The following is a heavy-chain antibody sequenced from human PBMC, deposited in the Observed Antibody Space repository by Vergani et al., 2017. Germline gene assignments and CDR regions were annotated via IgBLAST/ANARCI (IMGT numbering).Heavy chain of an antibody. Sequence: EVQLVETRGGLIQPGGSLRLSCAASGFTFSSYAMSWVRQAPGKGLEWVSAISGSGGSTYYADSVKGRFTISRDNSKNTLYLQMNSLRAEDTAVYYCARGVPNYGDYSDAFDIWGQGTMVTVSS. CDR2: ISGSGGST. CDR3: ARGVPNYGDYSDAFDI. CDR1: GFTFSSYA. V-gene: IGHV3-23*04. J-gene: IGHJ3*02. D-gene: IGHD4-17*01.